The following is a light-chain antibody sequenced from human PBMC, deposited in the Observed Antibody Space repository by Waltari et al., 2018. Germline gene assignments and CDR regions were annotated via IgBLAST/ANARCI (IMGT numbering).Light chain of an antibody. Sequence: QSALTQPPSASGSPGQSITIPCTGISTAAEGYAPVFWYQQHPGKAPQLLLYEVTKRPSGVPDRFSGSKSDNTASLAVSGLQAEDEADYYCSSYAGGSSLMFGGGTKLTVL. V-gene: IGLV2-8*01. CDR3: SSYAGGSSLM. J-gene: IGLJ3*02. CDR1: STAAEGYAP. CDR2: EVT.